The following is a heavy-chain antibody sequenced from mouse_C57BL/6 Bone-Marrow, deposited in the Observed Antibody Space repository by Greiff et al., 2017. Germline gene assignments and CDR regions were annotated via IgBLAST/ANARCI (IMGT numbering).Heavy chain of an antibody. D-gene: IGHD1-1*01. CDR2: IYPRSGNT. V-gene: IGHV1-81*01. J-gene: IGHJ1*03. CDR3: ARNPDYYGSSYDWYFDV. Sequence: QVQLQQSGAELARPGASVKLSCKASGYTFTSYGISWVKQRTGQGLEWIGEIYPRSGNTYYNEKFKGKATLTADKSSSTAYMELRSLTSEDSAVYFWARNPDYYGSSYDWYFDVWGTGTTVTVSS. CDR1: GYTFTSYG.